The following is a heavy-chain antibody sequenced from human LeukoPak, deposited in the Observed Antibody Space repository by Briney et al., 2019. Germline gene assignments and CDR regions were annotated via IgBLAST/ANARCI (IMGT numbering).Heavy chain of an antibody. CDR3: ARRAPSAGYFDL. CDR2: IYYSGST. J-gene: IGHJ2*01. CDR1: GGSISSGSYY. V-gene: IGHV4-31*03. Sequence: SQTLSLTCTVSGGSISSGSYYWAWNRQHPGKGLEWIGYIYYSGSTYYNPSLKSRVTVSEDTSKNQFSLKLTSVTAADTAVYYCARRAPSAGYFDLWGRGTLVSVSS.